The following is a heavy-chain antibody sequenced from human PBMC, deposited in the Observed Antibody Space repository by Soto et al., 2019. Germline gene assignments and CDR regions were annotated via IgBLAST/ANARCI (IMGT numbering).Heavy chain of an antibody. Sequence: SETLSLTCTVSGGPISSYYWSWIRQPAGKGLEWIGRIYTSGSTNYNPSLKSRVTMSVDTSKNPSSLKLRSLHDADTAVYYCARDQGGSSGWYLSPYYYYGMDVWGQETTVT. J-gene: IGHJ6*02. CDR2: IYTSGST. V-gene: IGHV4-4*07. D-gene: IGHD6-19*01. CDR1: GGPISSYY. CDR3: ARDQGGSSGWYLSPYYYYGMDV.